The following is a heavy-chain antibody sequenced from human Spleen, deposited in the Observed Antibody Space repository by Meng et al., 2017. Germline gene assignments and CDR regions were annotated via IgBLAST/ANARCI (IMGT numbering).Heavy chain of an antibody. J-gene: IGHJ5*02. CDR3: VRSSAWVRTGFDP. CDR1: GGSISTSGYY. Sequence: QPQLQESGPGLVKPSEALSLTCSVSGGSISTSGYYWGWIRQSPGKGLEWIGSIGHSGFTYYTPSLKSRVAVSLDTSKSRFSLMLTSVTAADTAVYYCVRSSAWVRTGFDPWGQGTLVTVSS. D-gene: IGHD6-19*01. V-gene: IGHV4-39*01. CDR2: IGHSGFT.